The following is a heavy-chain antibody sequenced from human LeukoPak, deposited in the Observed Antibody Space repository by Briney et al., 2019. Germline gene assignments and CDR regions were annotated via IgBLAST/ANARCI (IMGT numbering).Heavy chain of an antibody. Sequence: PGGSLRLSCTASGFTFSTYWMSWVRQAPGKGLEWVSGINWDGGSTGYADSVKGRFTISRDNAKNSLYLQMNSLRAEDTALYHCARASFLRGYYDSSGYVDAFDIWGQGTMVTVSS. D-gene: IGHD3-22*01. J-gene: IGHJ3*02. V-gene: IGHV3-20*01. CDR3: ARASFLRGYYDSSGYVDAFDI. CDR1: GFTFSTYW. CDR2: INWDGGST.